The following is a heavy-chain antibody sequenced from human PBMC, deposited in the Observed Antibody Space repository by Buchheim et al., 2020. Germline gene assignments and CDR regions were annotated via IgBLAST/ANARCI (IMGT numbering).Heavy chain of an antibody. V-gene: IGHV4-34*01. D-gene: IGHD3-10*01. CDR3: ARYGSGNLILNWFDP. J-gene: IGHJ5*02. CDR1: GGSFSGYY. CDR2: INHSGST. Sequence: QVQLQQWGAGLLKPSETLSLTCAVYGGSFSGYYWSWIRQPPGKGLEWIGEINHSGSTNYNPSLKSRVTISVDTSKNQFSLTLSSVTAADTAVYYCARYGSGNLILNWFDPWGQGTL.